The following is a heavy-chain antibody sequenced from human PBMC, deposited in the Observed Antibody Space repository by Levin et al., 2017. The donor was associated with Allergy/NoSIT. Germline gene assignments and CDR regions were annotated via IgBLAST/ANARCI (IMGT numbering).Heavy chain of an antibody. J-gene: IGHJ4*02. Sequence: GESLKISCAASGFTFSSYAMSWVRQAPGKGLEWVSAISGSGGSTYYADSVKGRFTISRDNSKNTLYLQMNSLRAEDTAVYYCAKAGGYSYGYHHWGQGTLVTVSS. CDR1: GFTFSSYA. CDR3: AKAGGYSYGYHH. CDR2: ISGSGGST. D-gene: IGHD5-18*01. V-gene: IGHV3-23*01.